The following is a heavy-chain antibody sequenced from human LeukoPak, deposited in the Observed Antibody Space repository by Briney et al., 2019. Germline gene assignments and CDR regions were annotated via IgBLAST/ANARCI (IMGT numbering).Heavy chain of an antibody. CDR1: GFTFSSYE. CDR3: AKEGRGVVVVAATPGSNWFDP. V-gene: IGHV3-48*03. CDR2: ISSSGSTI. D-gene: IGHD2-15*01. Sequence: SGGSLRLSCAASGFTFSSYEMNWVRQAPGKGLEWVSYISSSGSTIYYADSVKGRFTISRDNSKNTLYLQMNSLRAEDTAVYYCAKEGRGVVVVAATPGSNWFDPWGQGTLVTVSS. J-gene: IGHJ5*02.